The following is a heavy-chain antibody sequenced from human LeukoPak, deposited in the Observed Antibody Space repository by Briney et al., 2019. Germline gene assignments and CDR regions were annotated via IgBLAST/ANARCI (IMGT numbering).Heavy chain of an antibody. CDR1: GFTFSIYA. J-gene: IGHJ4*02. Sequence: GGSLRLSCAASGFTFSIYAMIWVRQAPGKGLEWVSAISGSGGDTYYADSVKGRFTIFRDNSKNTVYLRMNSLRAEDTAVYYCAKDPWGSRGYFDYWGQGTLVTVSS. V-gene: IGHV3-23*01. CDR2: ISGSGGDT. CDR3: AKDPWGSRGYFDY. D-gene: IGHD7-27*01.